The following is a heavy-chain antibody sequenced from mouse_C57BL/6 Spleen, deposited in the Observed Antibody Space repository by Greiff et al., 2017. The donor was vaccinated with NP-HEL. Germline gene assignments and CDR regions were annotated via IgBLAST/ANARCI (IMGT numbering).Heavy chain of an antibody. CDR3: TTESSGYVSFAY. CDR2: IDPENGDT. CDR1: GFNIKDDY. Sequence: EVKLQQSGAELVRPGASVKLSCTASGFNIKDDYMHWVKQRPEQGLEWIGWIDPENGDTEYASKFQGKATITADTSSNTAYLQLSSLTSEDTAVYYCTTESSGYVSFAYWGQGTLVTVSA. V-gene: IGHV14-4*01. J-gene: IGHJ3*01. D-gene: IGHD3-2*02.